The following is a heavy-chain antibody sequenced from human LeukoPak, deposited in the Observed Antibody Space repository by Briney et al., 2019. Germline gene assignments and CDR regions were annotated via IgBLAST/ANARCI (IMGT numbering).Heavy chain of an antibody. D-gene: IGHD3-22*01. CDR2: IKQDGSEK. Sequence: GGSLRLSCAASGFGFSTYWMTWVRQAPGKGLEWVANIKQDGSEKHYVDSVKGRFTISRDKAKNTLYLQMNSLRAEDTAVYYCARDRSSGYNWFDPWGQGTLVTVSS. CDR3: ARDRSSGYNWFDP. J-gene: IGHJ5*02. V-gene: IGHV3-7*01. CDR1: GFGFSTYW.